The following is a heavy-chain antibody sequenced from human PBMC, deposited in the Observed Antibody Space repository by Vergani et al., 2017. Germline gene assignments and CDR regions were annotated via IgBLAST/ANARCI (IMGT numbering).Heavy chain of an antibody. J-gene: IGHJ5*02. CDR2: MYHSGST. D-gene: IGHD3-10*01. V-gene: IGHV4-59*01. CDR1: GGSMSGYY. Sequence: QVRLQESGPGLVKPSETLSLTCSVPGGSMSGYYWSWIRQPSGKELEWIGYMYHSGSTNYNPSLETRVTISGDTSKNQFSLKLNSVTAADTAVYYCGRVADFYGLGSRLLDLWGQGILVTVSS. CDR3: GRVADFYGLGSRLLDL.